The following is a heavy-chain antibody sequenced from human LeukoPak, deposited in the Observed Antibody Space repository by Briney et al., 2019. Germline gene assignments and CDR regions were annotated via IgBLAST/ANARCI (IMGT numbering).Heavy chain of an antibody. CDR3: ALSPGIAAAGTRWFDP. CDR2: INHSGST. Sequence: SETLSLTCAVYGGSFSGYYWSWIRQPPGKGLEWLGEINHSGSTNYNPSLKSRVTISVDTSKNQFSLKLSSVTAADTAVYYCALSPGIAAAGTRWFDPWGQGTLVTVPS. J-gene: IGHJ5*02. CDR1: GGSFSGYY. V-gene: IGHV4-34*01. D-gene: IGHD6-13*01.